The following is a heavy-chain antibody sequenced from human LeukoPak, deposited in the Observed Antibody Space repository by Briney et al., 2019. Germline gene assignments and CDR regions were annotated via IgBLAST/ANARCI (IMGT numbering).Heavy chain of an antibody. Sequence: SETLSPTCTVSGDSISSSSYYWGWIRQPPGKGLAFIGSIDYSGSTYYNPSLKSRATVSVDTSKNQFSLKLSSVTAADTAVYCCARHYGYFYWGQGTLVTVST. CDR2: IDYSGST. CDR3: ARHYGYFY. CDR1: GDSISSSSYY. V-gene: IGHV4-39*07. J-gene: IGHJ4*02. D-gene: IGHD5-18*01.